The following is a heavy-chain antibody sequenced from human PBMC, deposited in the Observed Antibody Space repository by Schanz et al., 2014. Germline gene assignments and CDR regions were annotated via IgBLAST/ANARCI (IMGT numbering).Heavy chain of an antibody. D-gene: IGHD7-27*01. V-gene: IGHV7-4-1*02. CDR1: GYSFSTYA. CDR3: ARGEANWGQY. CDR2: INTNTGNP. Sequence: QVHLVQSESELKNPGASVKVSCKTSGYSFSTYAMNWVRQAPGQGLEWMGWINTNTGNPTYAQGFTGRFVFSLDTTVSSAYLQISFLTADETTVFCCARGEANWGQYWGQGTLVTVSS. J-gene: IGHJ4*02.